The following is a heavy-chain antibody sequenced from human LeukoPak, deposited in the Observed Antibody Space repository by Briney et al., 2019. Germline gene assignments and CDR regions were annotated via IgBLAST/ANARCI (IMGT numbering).Heavy chain of an antibody. CDR3: ARGGHSYGLDY. CDR1: GGSISSGDYY. D-gene: IGHD5-18*01. J-gene: IGHJ4*02. CDR2: IYYSGST. Sequence: SETLSLTCTVSGGSISSGDYYWSWIRQPPGKGLEWIGYIYYSGSTYYNPSLKSRVTISVDTSKNQFSLKLSSVTAADTAVYFCARGGHSYGLDYWGQGTLVTVSS. V-gene: IGHV4-30-4*01.